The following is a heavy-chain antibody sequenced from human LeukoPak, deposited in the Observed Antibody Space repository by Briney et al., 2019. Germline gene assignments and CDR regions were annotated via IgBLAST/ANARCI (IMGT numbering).Heavy chain of an antibody. Sequence: SETLSLTCSVSGGSISGSYWWSWVRQPPGKGLEWIGEIFHSGSTNYNPSLKSRVTISVDTSKNQFSLKLSSVTAADTAVYYCARVEDDAFDIWGQGTMVTVSS. CDR3: ARVEDDAFDI. CDR2: IFHSGST. V-gene: IGHV4-4*02. CDR1: GGSISGSYW. J-gene: IGHJ3*02.